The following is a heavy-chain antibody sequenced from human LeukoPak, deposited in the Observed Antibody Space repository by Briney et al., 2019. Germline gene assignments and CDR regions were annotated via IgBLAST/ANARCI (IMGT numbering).Heavy chain of an antibody. J-gene: IGHJ4*02. CDR1: GGSLSSYY. Sequence: SETLSLTCTVLGGSLSSYYWSCIRHPAGKGLEWIGRIYTSGSTKYHSSLKSQVTMSVDTSKNQVSLKLSSVTAADTAVYYCATGDGYNSFDYWGQGTLVTVSS. CDR3: ATGDGYNSFDY. D-gene: IGHD5-24*01. V-gene: IGHV4-4*07. CDR2: IYTSGST.